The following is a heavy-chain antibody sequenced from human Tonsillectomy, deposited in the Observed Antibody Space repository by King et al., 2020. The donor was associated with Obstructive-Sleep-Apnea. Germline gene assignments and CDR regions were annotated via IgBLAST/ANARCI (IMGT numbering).Heavy chain of an antibody. V-gene: IGHV3-23*04. CDR1: GFTFSTYA. J-gene: IGHJ4*02. D-gene: IGHD3-22*01. CDR2: IRDSGGST. Sequence: VQLVESGGGLVQPGESLRLSCAASGFTFSTYAMSWVRQAPGKGLEWVSVIRDSGGSTYYADSVKGRFTISRDNSENTLYLQMNSLRVEDTAVYYCVKDTYYYDSSGYSRFDYWGQGTLVTVSS. CDR3: VKDTYYYDSSGYSRFDY.